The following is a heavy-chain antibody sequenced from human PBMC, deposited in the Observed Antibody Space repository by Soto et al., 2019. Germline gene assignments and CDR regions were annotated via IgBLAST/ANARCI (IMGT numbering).Heavy chain of an antibody. V-gene: IGHV4-30-4*01. CDR1: GGSIGSGDYY. Sequence: SETLSLTCTVSGGSIGSGDYYWSWIRQPPGKGLEWIAYIYYSGSTYYNPSLKSRVSLSIDTSKNQFSLRLSSVTAADTAVYYCARETYYYDSSGPYFDSWGQGTLVTAPQ. D-gene: IGHD3-22*01. J-gene: IGHJ4*02. CDR2: IYYSGST. CDR3: ARETYYYDSSGPYFDS.